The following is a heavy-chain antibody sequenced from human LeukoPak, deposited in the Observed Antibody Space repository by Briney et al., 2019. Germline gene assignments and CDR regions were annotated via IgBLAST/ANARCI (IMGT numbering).Heavy chain of an antibody. CDR2: IYSGGST. D-gene: IGHD3-22*01. V-gene: IGHV3-53*01. CDR3: ARDRHYDSSGYVY. CDR1: GFTVSSNY. J-gene: IGHJ4*02. Sequence: GGSLRLSCAASGFTVSSNYMSWVRQAPGKGLEWVSVIYSGGSTYYADSVKGRFTISRDNSKNTLYLQMNSLRAEDTAVYYCARDRHYDSSGYVYWGQGTLVTVSS.